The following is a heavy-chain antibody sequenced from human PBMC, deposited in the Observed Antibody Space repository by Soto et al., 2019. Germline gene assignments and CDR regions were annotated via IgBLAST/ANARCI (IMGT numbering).Heavy chain of an antibody. CDR1: GFTFSSHA. D-gene: IGHD3-3*01. CDR3: AKRWSLYYFDY. J-gene: IGHJ4*02. Sequence: EVQLLESGGGLVQPGGSLRLSCAASGFTFSSHAMNWVRQAPGKGLEWVSGISGSGGGGSTYYADSVKGRFTISRDNSKNTLYLQMNSLRAEDTAVYYCAKRWSLYYFDYWGKGTLVTVSS. CDR2: ISGSGGGGST. V-gene: IGHV3-23*01.